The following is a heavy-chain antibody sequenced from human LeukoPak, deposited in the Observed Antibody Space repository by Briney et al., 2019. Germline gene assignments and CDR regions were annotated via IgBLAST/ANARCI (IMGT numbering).Heavy chain of an antibody. CDR1: APSISSYC. D-gene: IGHD1-7*01. CDR2: IYTSGST. Sequence: SPTLSLACTVAAPSISSYCWGWIRQPAGKGREWLGRIYTSGSTNCNPSLKSRVTMSVDTSKNQFSLKLSSVTAADTAVYYCAREVELRPIMHNWFDPWGQGTLVTVSS. V-gene: IGHV4-4*07. J-gene: IGHJ5*02. CDR3: AREVELRPIMHNWFDP.